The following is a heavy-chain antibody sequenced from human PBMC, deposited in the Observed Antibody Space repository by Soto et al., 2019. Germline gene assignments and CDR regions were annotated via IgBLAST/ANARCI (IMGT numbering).Heavy chain of an antibody. CDR2: IFYSGSI. CDR1: GGSISSGGYY. D-gene: IGHD3-16*01. J-gene: IGHJ4*02. CDR3: GRDDAASGVFGLGY. V-gene: IGHV4-31*03. Sequence: QVQLQESGPGLVKPSQTLSLTCTVSGGSISSGGYYWSWIRQHPGKGLEWIGYIFYSGSIYYNPSLKGRFTMPVDTSKNQFPLKLSFVAAGDTAVYYWGRDDAASGVFGLGYWGQGPLVTFSS.